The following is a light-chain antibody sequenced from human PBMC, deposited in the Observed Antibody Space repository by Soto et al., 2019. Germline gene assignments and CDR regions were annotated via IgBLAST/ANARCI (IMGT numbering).Light chain of an antibody. V-gene: IGKV3-11*01. J-gene: IGKJ1*01. CDR1: QSVSRY. CDR3: QQRSNWWT. Sequence: IVLTQSPATLSLSPGERATLSCRASQSVSRYLAWYQQKPGQAPRFLIYDAYNRATGIPARFSGSGSGTDFTLTISSLEPEDFAVYYCQQRSNWWTFGQGTKVDI. CDR2: DAY.